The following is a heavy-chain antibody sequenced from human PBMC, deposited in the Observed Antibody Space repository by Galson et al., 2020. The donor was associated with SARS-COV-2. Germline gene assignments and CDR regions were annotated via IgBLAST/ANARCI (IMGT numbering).Heavy chain of an antibody. J-gene: IGHJ4*02. CDR2: IFYDGSDK. V-gene: IGHV3-33*01. CDR1: GFAFSDHA. D-gene: IGHD6-19*01. CDR3: ARDGQLTSGWSFDY. Sequence: GGSLRLSCAASGFAFSDHAIHWVRQAPGKGLEWVAQIFYDGSDKYYGDSVKGRFSISRDSSRNMVYLQMNNLKVDDTAVYYCARDGQLTSGWSFDYWGQGTLGTGAS.